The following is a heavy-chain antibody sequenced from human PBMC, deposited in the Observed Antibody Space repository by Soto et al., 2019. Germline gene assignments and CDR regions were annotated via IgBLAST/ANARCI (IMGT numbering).Heavy chain of an antibody. CDR2: ISYDGSNK. CDR3: ARAPTTVTTAYYFDY. D-gene: IGHD4-17*01. Sequence: QVQLVESGGGVVQPGRSLRLSCAASGFTFSSYAMHWVRQAPGKGLEWVAVISYDGSNKYYADSVKGRFTISRDKSKNTLYLQMNSLRAEDTAVHYCARAPTTVTTAYYFDYWGQGTLVTVSS. CDR1: GFTFSSYA. J-gene: IGHJ4*02. V-gene: IGHV3-30-3*01.